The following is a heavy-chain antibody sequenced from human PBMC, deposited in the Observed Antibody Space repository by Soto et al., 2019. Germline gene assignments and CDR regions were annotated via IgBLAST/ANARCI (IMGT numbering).Heavy chain of an antibody. Sequence: ASVKVSCKASGYTFTSYGISWVRQAPGQGLEWMGWISAYNGNTNYAQKLQGRVTMTTDTSTSTAYMELRSLRSDDTAVYYCARTLYYYDSSGHGAYYYYGMDVWGQGTTVTVS. V-gene: IGHV1-18*01. CDR2: ISAYNGNT. J-gene: IGHJ6*02. CDR1: GYTFTSYG. CDR3: ARTLYYYDSSGHGAYYYYGMDV. D-gene: IGHD3-22*01.